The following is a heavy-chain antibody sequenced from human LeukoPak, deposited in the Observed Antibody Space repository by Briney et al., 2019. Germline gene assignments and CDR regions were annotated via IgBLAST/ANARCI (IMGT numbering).Heavy chain of an antibody. V-gene: IGHV3-48*03. J-gene: IGHJ4*02. D-gene: IGHD2-21*02. CDR1: GFTFSSSE. Sequence: PGGSLRLACAAPGFTFSSSEMTWVRQAPGKGREWVSYISSSGSTIYYADSVKGRFTISRDNAKNSLYLQINSLRAEDTAVYYCARGPAYCGGDCYSPFDYWGQGTLVTVSS. CDR3: ARGPAYCGGDCYSPFDY. CDR2: ISSSGSTI.